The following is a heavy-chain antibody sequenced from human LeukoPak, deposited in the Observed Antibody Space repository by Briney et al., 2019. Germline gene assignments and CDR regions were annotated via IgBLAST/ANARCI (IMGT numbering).Heavy chain of an antibody. CDR2: INPNSGGT. CDR1: GYTFTGYY. J-gene: IGHJ5*02. CDR3: ARGEFGDAWFDP. Sequence: ASVKVSCKASGYTFTGYYMHWVRQAPGQGLEWMGWINPNSGGTNYAQKFQGRVTMTRDTFISTAYMELSRLRSDDTAVYYCARGEFGDAWFDPWGQGTLVTVSS. V-gene: IGHV1-2*02. D-gene: IGHD5-24*01.